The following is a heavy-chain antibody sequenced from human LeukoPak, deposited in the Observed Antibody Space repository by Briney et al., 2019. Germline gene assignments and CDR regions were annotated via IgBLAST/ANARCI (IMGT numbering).Heavy chain of an antibody. V-gene: IGHV4-34*01. Sequence: SETLSLTCAVYGGSFSGYYWSWIRQPPGKGLEWIGEINHSGSDNYNPSLKSRVTISVDTSKNQFSLKLSSVTAADTAVYYCARGRGARFGELYRNWGQGTLVTVSS. CDR1: GGSFSGYY. CDR2: INHSGSD. J-gene: IGHJ4*02. CDR3: ARGRGARFGELYRN. D-gene: IGHD3-10*01.